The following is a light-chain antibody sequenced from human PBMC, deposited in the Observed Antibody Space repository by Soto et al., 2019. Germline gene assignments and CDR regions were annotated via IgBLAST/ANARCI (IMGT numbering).Light chain of an antibody. V-gene: IGKV1-39*01. Sequence: DIQVTQSPSSLSASVGDRVTITCRASQSIGTYLNWYHQKPGKAPQLLIYGASTLQSGVPSRFSGSGSGTHFTLTINSLQPEHFGTFSCQQSYSTPPFGQGTKVDIK. CDR3: QQSYSTPP. CDR1: QSIGTY. CDR2: GAS. J-gene: IGKJ1*01.